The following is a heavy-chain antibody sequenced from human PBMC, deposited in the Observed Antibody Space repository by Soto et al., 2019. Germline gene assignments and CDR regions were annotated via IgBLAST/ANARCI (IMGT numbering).Heavy chain of an antibody. V-gene: IGHV3-30*18. D-gene: IGHD1-26*01. Sequence: GLSLRRSCAGSVFTFSSYGMHWVLQSPGKVLEWVAVISYDGSNKYYADSVKGRFTISRDNSKNTLYLQMNRLRAEDTAVYYCAKATIVGATLTYYYYGMEVWGQGTTVTVSS. CDR3: AKATIVGATLTYYYYGMEV. J-gene: IGHJ6*02. CDR2: ISYDGSNK. CDR1: VFTFSSYG.